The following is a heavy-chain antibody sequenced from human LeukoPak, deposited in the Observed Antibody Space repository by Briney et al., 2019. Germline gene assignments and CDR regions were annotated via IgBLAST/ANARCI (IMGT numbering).Heavy chain of an antibody. Sequence: ASVKVSCKASGYTFTGYYMHWVRQAPGQGLEWMGWFNPNSGRTNYAQNFQGRVTMTRDTSISTAYMELSRLRSDDTAVYYCARSIAVAGLPHYYYYMDVWGKGARSPSP. J-gene: IGHJ6*03. CDR1: GYTFTGYY. D-gene: IGHD6-19*01. V-gene: IGHV1-2*02. CDR3: ARSIAVAGLPHYYYYMDV. CDR2: FNPNSGRT.